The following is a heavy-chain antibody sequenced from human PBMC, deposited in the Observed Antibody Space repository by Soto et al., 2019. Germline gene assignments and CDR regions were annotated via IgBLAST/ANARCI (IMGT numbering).Heavy chain of an antibody. CDR2: IYYSVST. D-gene: IGHD3-16*01. Sequence: QVQLQESGPGLVKPSQTLSLTCTVSGGSISSGGYYWSWIRQHPGKGLEWIGYIYYSVSTYYNPSHKRRGTISLATSKTEFSLKLISVTATDTAVDYCARVGGINWFDPWGQGTLVTVSS. CDR3: ARVGGINWFDP. CDR1: GGSISSGGYY. J-gene: IGHJ5*02. V-gene: IGHV4-31*03.